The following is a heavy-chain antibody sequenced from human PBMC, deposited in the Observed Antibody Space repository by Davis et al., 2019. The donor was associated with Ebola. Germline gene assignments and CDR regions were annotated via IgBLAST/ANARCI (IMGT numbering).Heavy chain of an antibody. CDR3: ARDLDYHEGGGDFDAFDM. D-gene: IGHD2-21*02. CDR2: IKSDGSEK. V-gene: IGHV3-7*01. J-gene: IGHJ3*02. CDR1: GFTFSSYT. Sequence: GESLKISCAASGFTFSSYTMHWVRQAPGRGLEWVANIKSDGSEKSYVDSVKGRFTISRDNAKNSLYLQMNSLRVEDTAVYYCARDLDYHEGGGDFDAFDMWGQGTMVTVSS.